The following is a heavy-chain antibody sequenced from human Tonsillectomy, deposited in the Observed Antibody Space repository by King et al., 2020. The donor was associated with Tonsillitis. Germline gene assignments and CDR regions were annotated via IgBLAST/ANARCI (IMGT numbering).Heavy chain of an antibody. Sequence: VQLVESGSELKKPGASVKVSCKASGYTFSSYAMNWVRQAPGQGLEWMGWINTNTGNPTYAQGFTGLFVFSLDTSVSTTYLQISSLKAEDTAVYYCARDNYNSVYWYFDLWGRGTLVTVSS. D-gene: IGHD5-24*01. J-gene: IGHJ2*01. V-gene: IGHV7-4-1*02. CDR1: GYTFSSYA. CDR3: ARDNYNSVYWYFDL. CDR2: INTNTGNP.